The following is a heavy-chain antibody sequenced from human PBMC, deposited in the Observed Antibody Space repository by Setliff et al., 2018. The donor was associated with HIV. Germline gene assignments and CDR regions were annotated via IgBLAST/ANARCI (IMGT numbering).Heavy chain of an antibody. CDR2: IYYNGGT. D-gene: IGHD3-22*01. V-gene: IGHV4-59*01. Sequence: PSETLSLTRTVSGGSITGYYWSWIRQPPGKGMEWIGYIYYNGGTNYNPSLKSRVTMLVDTSENHFTLKLTSVTAAGTAMYYCTRGIGGIGYYPDYWGQGTLVTVSS. CDR1: GGSITGYY. J-gene: IGHJ4*02. CDR3: TRGIGGIGYYPDY.